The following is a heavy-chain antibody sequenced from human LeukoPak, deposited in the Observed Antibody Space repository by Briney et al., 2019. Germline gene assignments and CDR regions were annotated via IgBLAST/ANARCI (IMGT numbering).Heavy chain of an antibody. D-gene: IGHD6-19*01. Sequence: SETLSLTCTVSGGSISSYYWSWIRQPPGKGLEWIGYIYYSGSTNYNPSLKSRVTISVDTSKNQFSLKLSSVTAADTAVYYCAREKIRQWLVLDYWGQGTLVTVSS. CDR3: AREKIRQWLVLDY. CDR1: GGSISSYY. CDR2: IYYSGST. J-gene: IGHJ4*02. V-gene: IGHV4-59*01.